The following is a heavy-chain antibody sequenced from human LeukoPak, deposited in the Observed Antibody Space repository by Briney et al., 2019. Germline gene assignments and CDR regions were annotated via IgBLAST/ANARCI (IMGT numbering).Heavy chain of an antibody. D-gene: IGHD3-22*01. CDR1: GGSISSYY. V-gene: IGHV4-59*08. J-gene: IGHJ4*02. CDR3: ARQYYYDSHTFDY. Sequence: SETLSLTCTVSGGSISSYYWSWIRQPPGKGLEWIGYIYYSGSTNYNPSLKSRVTISVDTSKNQFSLKLSSVTAADTAVYYCARQYYYDSHTFDYWGQGTLVTVSS. CDR2: IYYSGST.